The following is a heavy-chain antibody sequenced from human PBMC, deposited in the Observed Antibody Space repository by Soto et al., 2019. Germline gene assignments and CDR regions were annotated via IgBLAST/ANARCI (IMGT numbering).Heavy chain of an antibody. CDR1: GFTFSDHG. CDR2: IWYDGSNK. D-gene: IGHD2-15*01. Sequence: PGGSLRLSCAASGFTFSDHGMHWVRQAPGKGLEWVAVIWYDGSNKYYADSVKGRFTISRDNSKNTLYLQMNSLRAEDTAVYYCASGYCSGGSCPTMHYFDYWGQGTVVTVSS. CDR3: ASGYCSGGSCPTMHYFDY. J-gene: IGHJ4*02. V-gene: IGHV3-33*01.